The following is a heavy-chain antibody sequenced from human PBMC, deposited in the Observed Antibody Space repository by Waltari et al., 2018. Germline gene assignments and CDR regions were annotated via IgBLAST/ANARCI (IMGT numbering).Heavy chain of an antibody. V-gene: IGHV3-23*01. CDR2: ISGSGGST. CDR1: GCTFSSYA. CDR3: AKERYTDSSSGYLDY. D-gene: IGHD6-13*01. Sequence: EVQLLESGGGLVQPGGSLRLSCAASGCTFSSYAMSWVRQAPGKGLEWVSAISGSGGSTYNADSVKGRFTISRDNSQKTLYLQMNGLRAEDTAVYYCAKERYTDSSSGYLDYWGQGTLVTVSS. J-gene: IGHJ4*02.